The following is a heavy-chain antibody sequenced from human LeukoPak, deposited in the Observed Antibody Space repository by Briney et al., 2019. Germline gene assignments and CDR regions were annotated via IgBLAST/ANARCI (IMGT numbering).Heavy chain of an antibody. V-gene: IGHV3-7*03. CDR2: IKKDGSQK. D-gene: IGHD3-3*01. CDR3: TRVFGGYDVSDY. Sequence: GGSLRLSCAASGFMFSSFWMSWVRQAPGKGLEWVANIKKDGSQKYHVDSVEGRFTISRDNAKNSLYLQMDSLRVDDTAVYYCTRVFGGYDVSDYWGQGTVVTVSS. CDR1: GFMFSSFW. J-gene: IGHJ4*02.